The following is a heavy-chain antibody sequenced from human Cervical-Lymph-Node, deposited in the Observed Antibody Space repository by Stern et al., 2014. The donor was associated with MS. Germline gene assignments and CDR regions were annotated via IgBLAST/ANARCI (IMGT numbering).Heavy chain of an antibody. Sequence: QLQLQESGPGLVKPSATLSLTCTVSGGSISSYYWSWIRQPPGKGLEWIVYIYYSGSTNYNPSLKSRVTISVDTSKNQFSLKLSSVTAADTAVYYCARGATQAFDPWGQGTLVTVSS. CDR3: ARGATQAFDP. V-gene: IGHV4-59*01. CDR2: IYYSGST. CDR1: GGSISSYY. J-gene: IGHJ5*02.